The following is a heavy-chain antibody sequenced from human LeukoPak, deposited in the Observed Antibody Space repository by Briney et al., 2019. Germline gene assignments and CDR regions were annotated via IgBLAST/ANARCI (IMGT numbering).Heavy chain of an antibody. CDR2: INPSGGST. CDR3: ARDPYNSGDRVGYYFDY. J-gene: IGHJ4*02. V-gene: IGHV1-46*01. CDR1: GYTFTSYG. Sequence: ASVKVSCKASGYTFTSYGISWVRQAPGQGLEWMGIINPSGGSTSYAQKFQGRVTMTRDTSTSTVYMELSSLRSEDTAVYYCARDPYNSGDRVGYYFDYWGQGTLVTVSS. D-gene: IGHD1-20*01.